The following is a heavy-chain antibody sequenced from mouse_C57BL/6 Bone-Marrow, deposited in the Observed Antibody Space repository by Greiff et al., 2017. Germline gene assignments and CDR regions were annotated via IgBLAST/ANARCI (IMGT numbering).Heavy chain of an antibody. CDR3: ARERADSSGYYYAMDY. J-gene: IGHJ4*01. V-gene: IGHV1-69*01. D-gene: IGHD3-2*01. CDR1: GYTFTSYG. Sequence: QVKLQQPGAELVMPGASVQLSCKASGYTFTSYGMHWVKQRPGPGLEWIGEIDPSDSYTHYNPKFKGKSTLQVDKSSSTAYMQLSSLTSDDSAVYYCARERADSSGYYYAMDYWGQGTSVTVSS. CDR2: IDPSDSYT.